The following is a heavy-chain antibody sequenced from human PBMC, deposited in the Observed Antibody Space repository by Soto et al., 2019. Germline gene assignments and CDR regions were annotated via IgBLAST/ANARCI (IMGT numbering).Heavy chain of an antibody. CDR2: IILPFGTA. CDR3: ARGTDFAGYFDY. V-gene: IGHV1-69*13. J-gene: IGHJ4*02. CDR1: GGTFSNYA. Sequence: SVKVSCKVSGGTFSNYAINWVRQAPGQGLEWMGGIILPFGTANYAQKFQGRVTITADESLTTAYMELSGLRSEDTAVYYFARGTDFAGYFDYWGQGTLVTVSS.